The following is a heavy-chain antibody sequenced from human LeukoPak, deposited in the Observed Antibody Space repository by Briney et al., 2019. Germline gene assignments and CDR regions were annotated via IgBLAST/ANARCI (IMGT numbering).Heavy chain of an antibody. Sequence: SETLSLTCTVSGGSISSGSYYWSWIRQPAGKGLEWIGRIYTSGSTNYNPSLKSRATISVDTSKNQFSLELSSVTAADTAVYYCARVVPYCSGGSCYDYWGQGTLVTVSS. CDR3: ARVVPYCSGGSCYDY. D-gene: IGHD2-15*01. J-gene: IGHJ4*02. CDR1: GGSISSGSYY. CDR2: IYTSGST. V-gene: IGHV4-61*02.